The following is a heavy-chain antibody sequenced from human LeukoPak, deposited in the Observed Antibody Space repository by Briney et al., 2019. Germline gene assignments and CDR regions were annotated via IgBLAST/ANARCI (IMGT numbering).Heavy chain of an antibody. CDR1: GYTFTSYY. CDR3: ARALRWRQQLVHVNAFDI. J-gene: IGHJ3*02. V-gene: IGHV1-46*01. Sequence: ASVTVSCKASGYTFTSYYMHWVRQAPGQGLEWMGIINPSGGSTSYAQKFQGRVTMTRDTSTSTVYMELSSLRSEDTAVYYCARALRWRQQLVHVNAFDIWGQGTMVTVSS. D-gene: IGHD6-13*01. CDR2: INPSGGST.